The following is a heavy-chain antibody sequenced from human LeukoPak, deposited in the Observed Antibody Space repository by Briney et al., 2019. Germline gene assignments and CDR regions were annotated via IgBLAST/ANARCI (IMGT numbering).Heavy chain of an antibody. CDR3: ARLRTRLGYTFDI. Sequence: GGSLRLSCAASGFTFSSYWMSWVRQAPGKGLEWVANIKLDVSEMSYVDSVRGRFTISRDNDKNSLYLQMNSLRAEDTAVYYCARLRTRLGYTFDIWGQGTMVTVPS. J-gene: IGHJ3*02. CDR2: IKLDVSEM. V-gene: IGHV3-7*01. CDR1: GFTFSSYW. D-gene: IGHD2-2*02.